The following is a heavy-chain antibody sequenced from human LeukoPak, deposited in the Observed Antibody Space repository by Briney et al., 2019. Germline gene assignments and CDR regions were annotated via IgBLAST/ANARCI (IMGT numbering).Heavy chain of an antibody. Sequence: SETLSLTCTVSGGSISSSSYYWGWIRQPPGKGLEWIGSIYYSGSTYYNPSLKSRVTISVDTSKNQFSLKLSSVTAADTAVYYCARHGRRWLQDRYFDYWGQGTLVTVSS. CDR3: ARHGRRWLQDRYFDY. D-gene: IGHD5-24*01. CDR1: GGSISSSSYY. J-gene: IGHJ4*02. CDR2: IYYSGST. V-gene: IGHV4-39*07.